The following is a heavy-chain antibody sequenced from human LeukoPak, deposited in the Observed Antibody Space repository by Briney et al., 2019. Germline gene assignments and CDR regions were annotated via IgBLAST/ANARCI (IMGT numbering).Heavy chain of an antibody. CDR1: GFTVSSNY. J-gene: IGHJ4*02. D-gene: IGHD3-10*01. CDR3: ARDLYGTMDGGY. CDR2: IYSGGST. Sequence: GGSLRLSCAASGFTVSSNYMSWVRQAPGKGLEWVSVIYSGGSTYYADSVKGRFTIFRDNSKNTLYLQMNSLRAEDTAVYYCARDLYGTMDGGYWGQGTLVTVSS. V-gene: IGHV3-53*01.